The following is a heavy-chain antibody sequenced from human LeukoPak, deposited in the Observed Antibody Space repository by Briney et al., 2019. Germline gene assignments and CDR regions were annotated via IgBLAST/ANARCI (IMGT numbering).Heavy chain of an antibody. CDR1: GFTFSSYA. J-gene: IGHJ4*02. V-gene: IGHV3-30-3*01. Sequence: GGSLRLSCAASGFTFSSYAMHWVRQAPGKGLEWVAVISYDGSNKYYADSVKGRFTISRDNSKNTLYLQMKSLRAEDTAVYYCARDSLQGAIKFTYWGQGTLVTVSS. CDR3: ARDSLQGAIKFTY. CDR2: ISYDGSNK.